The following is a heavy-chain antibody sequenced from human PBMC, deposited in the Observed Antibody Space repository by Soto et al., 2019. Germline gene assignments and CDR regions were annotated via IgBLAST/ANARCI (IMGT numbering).Heavy chain of an antibody. D-gene: IGHD3-3*01. J-gene: IGHJ5*02. CDR3: ARDLEYDFWSGYWSWFDP. CDR2: IWYDGSNK. CDR1: GFTFSSYG. V-gene: IGHV3-33*01. Sequence: GGSLRLSCAASGFTFSSYGMHWVRQAPGKGLEWVAVIWYDGSNKYYADSVKGRFTISRDNSKDTLYLQMNSLRAEDTAVYYCARDLEYDFWSGYWSWFDPWGQGTLVTVSS.